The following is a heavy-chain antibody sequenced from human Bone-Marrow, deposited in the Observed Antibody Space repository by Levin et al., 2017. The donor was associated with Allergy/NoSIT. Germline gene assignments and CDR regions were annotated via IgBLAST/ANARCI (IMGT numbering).Heavy chain of an antibody. CDR1: GFSFSSFW. J-gene: IGHJ4*02. V-gene: IGHV3-7*03. D-gene: IGHD3-22*01. CDR3: TRLYYGSTIGD. Sequence: ASVKVSCAASGFSFSSFWMSWVRQSPGKGLEWVAVITNDGGQKYYGDSVKGRFTISRDNAKDSLYLEMNSLRVEDTAVYYCTRLYYGSTIGDWGQGALVTVSP. CDR2: ITNDGGQK.